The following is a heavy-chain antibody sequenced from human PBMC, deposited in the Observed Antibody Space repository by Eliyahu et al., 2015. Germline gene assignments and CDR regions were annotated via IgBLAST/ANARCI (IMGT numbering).Heavy chain of an antibody. V-gene: IGHV3-23*01. D-gene: IGHD3-22*01. CDR3: AKMSYYYDSSGYLRLPAWFDY. CDR2: ISGSGGST. Sequence: EVQLLESGGGLVQPGGSLRLSCAASGXTFSXXAXXXARQAPGXGLGWVSAISGSGGSTYYADSVKGRFTISRDNSKNTLYLQMNSLRAEDTAVYYCAKMSYYYDSSGYLRLPAWFDYWGQGTLVTVSS. CDR1: GXTFSXXA. J-gene: IGHJ4*02.